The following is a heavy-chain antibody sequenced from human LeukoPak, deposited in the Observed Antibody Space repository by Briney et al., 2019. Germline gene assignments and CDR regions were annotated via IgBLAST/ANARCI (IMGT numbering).Heavy chain of an antibody. CDR2: ISAYNGNT. D-gene: IGHD3-22*01. V-gene: IGHV1-18*01. Sequence: ASVKVSCKASGGTFSSYAISWVRQAPGQGLEWMGWISAYNGNTNYTQKFQGRVTMTTDTSTSTAYMELRSLRSDDTAVYYCAREGYGYDSRPLPWYFDSWGQGTLVTVSS. J-gene: IGHJ4*02. CDR3: AREGYGYDSRPLPWYFDS. CDR1: GGTFSSYA.